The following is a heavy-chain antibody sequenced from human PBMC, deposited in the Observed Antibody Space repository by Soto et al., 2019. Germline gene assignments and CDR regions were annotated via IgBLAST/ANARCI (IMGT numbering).Heavy chain of an antibody. Sequence: ASVKVSCKASGYTFTSYGISWVRQAPGQGLEWMGWISAYNGNTNYAQKLQGRVTMTTDTSTSTAYMEPRSLRSDDTAVYYCARVESITIFGVVKDGMDVWGQGTTVTVSS. D-gene: IGHD3-3*01. J-gene: IGHJ6*02. V-gene: IGHV1-18*01. CDR3: ARVESITIFGVVKDGMDV. CDR2: ISAYNGNT. CDR1: GYTFTSYG.